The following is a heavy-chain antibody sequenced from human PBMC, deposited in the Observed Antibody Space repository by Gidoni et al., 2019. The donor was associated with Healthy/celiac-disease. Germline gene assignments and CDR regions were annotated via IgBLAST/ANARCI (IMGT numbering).Heavy chain of an antibody. CDR3: ARRYSGYGGLDY. J-gene: IGHJ4*02. CDR1: VFTFSSYW. V-gene: IGHV3-7*05. Sequence: EVQLVESGGGLLQPGGSLRLACAAAVFTFSSYWMSWVRQAPGKGLEWVANITQEGSEKYYVDSVKGRFTMSRDNAKNSLYLQMNSLRAEDTAVYYCARRYSGYGGLDYWGQGTLVTVSS. D-gene: IGHD5-12*01. CDR2: ITQEGSEK.